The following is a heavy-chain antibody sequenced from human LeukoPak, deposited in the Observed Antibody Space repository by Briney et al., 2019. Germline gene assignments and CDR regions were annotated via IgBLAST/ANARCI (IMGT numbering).Heavy chain of an antibody. CDR1: GGSTSSDY. D-gene: IGHD6-19*01. V-gene: IGHV4-59*01. J-gene: IGHJ4*02. CDR3: ARTVYSSGWLFDY. Sequence: SETLSLTCSVSGGSTSSDYWSWIRQPPGKGLEWIGYILYSGSTNYDPSLESRVTISVDTSKNLFSLKLTSVTAADTAIDYCARTVYSSGWLFDYWGQGSLVTVSS. CDR2: ILYSGST.